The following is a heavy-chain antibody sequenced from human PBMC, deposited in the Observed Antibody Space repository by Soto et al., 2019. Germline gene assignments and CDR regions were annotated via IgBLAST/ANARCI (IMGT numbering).Heavy chain of an antibody. D-gene: IGHD6-13*01. Sequence: PSEILSLTCAVYGGSFSGYYWSWIRQPPGKGLEWIGEINHSGSTNYNPSLKSRVTISVDTSKNQFSLKLSSVTAADTAVYYCARRSSWYPYYYYYGMDVWGQGTTVTVSS. CDR2: INHSGST. V-gene: IGHV4-34*01. CDR3: ARRSSWYPYYYYYGMDV. CDR1: GGSFSGYY. J-gene: IGHJ6*02.